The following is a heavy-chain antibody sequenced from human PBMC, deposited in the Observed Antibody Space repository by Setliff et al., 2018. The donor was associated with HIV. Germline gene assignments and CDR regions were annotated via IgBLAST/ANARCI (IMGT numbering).Heavy chain of an antibody. CDR1: GGPISGTYY. CDR3: ARADCTSTSCFFGLGGGFFDS. CDR2: IYKSGSS. J-gene: IGHJ4*02. D-gene: IGHD2-2*01. V-gene: IGHV4-4*07. Sequence: SETLSLTCTVSGGPISGTYYWNWIRQPAGKGLEWVGRIYKSGSSNANPSLKSRVTMSVDTSRNQFSLTLKSVTAADTAVYYCARADCTSTSCFFGLGGGFFDSWGRGALVTVSS.